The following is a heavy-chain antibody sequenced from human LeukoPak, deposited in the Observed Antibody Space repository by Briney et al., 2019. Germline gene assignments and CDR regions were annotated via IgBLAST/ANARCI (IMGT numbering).Heavy chain of an antibody. CDR2: INHSGST. V-gene: IGHV4-34*01. Sequence: PSETLSLTCAVYGGSFSGYYWSWIRQPPGKGLEWIGEINHSGSTNYSPSLKSRVTISVDTSKNQFSLKLSSVTAADTAVYYCARDGTYYYGSGSLRRGAFDIWGQGTMVTVSS. CDR3: ARDGTYYYGSGSLRRGAFDI. D-gene: IGHD3-10*01. J-gene: IGHJ3*02. CDR1: GGSFSGYY.